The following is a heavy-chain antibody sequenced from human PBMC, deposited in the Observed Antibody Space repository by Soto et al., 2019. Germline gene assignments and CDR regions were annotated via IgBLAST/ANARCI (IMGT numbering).Heavy chain of an antibody. Sequence: PSETLSLTCTVSGGSISSGDYYWSWIRQPPGKGLEWIGYIYYSGSTYYNPSLKSRVTISVDTSKNRFSLKLSSVTAADTAVYYCARVRRPLRHYYYYGMDVWGQGTTVTVSS. V-gene: IGHV4-30-4*01. CDR2: IYYSGST. J-gene: IGHJ6*02. CDR3: ARVRRPLRHYYYYGMDV. D-gene: IGHD5-12*01. CDR1: GGSISSGDYY.